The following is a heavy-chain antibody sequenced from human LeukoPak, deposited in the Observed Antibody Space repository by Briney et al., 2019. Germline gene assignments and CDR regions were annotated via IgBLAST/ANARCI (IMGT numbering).Heavy chain of an antibody. CDR3: ARGYSGGCPSDH. D-gene: IGHD6-19*01. CDR1: GFTFSSSP. J-gene: IGHJ4*02. Sequence: PGRSLRLSCAASGFTFSSSPMHWVRQAPGQGLEWVAVISYDGSNKYYADSVKGRFTISRDNSKNTAYLQMNSLRAEDTAVYFCARGYSGGCPSDHWGQGTLVTVSS. CDR2: ISYDGSNK. V-gene: IGHV3-30-3*01.